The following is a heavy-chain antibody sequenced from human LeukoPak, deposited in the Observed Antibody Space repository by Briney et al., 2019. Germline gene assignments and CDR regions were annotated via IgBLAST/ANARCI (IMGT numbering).Heavy chain of an antibody. Sequence: SETLSLTCTVSGGSISSYYWSWIRQPAGKGLEWIGRIYTSGSTNYNPSLKSRVTVSVDTSKNQFSLKLSSVTAADTAVYYCARRPLYYYGSGSYYRGYFDYWGQGTLVTVSS. CDR2: IYTSGST. V-gene: IGHV4-4*07. J-gene: IGHJ4*02. CDR1: GGSISSYY. CDR3: ARRPLYYYGSGSYYRGYFDY. D-gene: IGHD3-10*01.